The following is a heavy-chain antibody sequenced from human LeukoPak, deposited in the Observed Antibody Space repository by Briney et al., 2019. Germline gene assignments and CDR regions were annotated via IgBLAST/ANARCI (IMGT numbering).Heavy chain of an antibody. CDR2: IYTSGST. CDR3: ARARRDCSSTSCYTPDI. D-gene: IGHD2-2*02. CDR1: GGSVSSYY. Sequence: PSETLSLTCTVSGGSVSSYYWSWIRQPAGKGLEWIGRIYTSGSTNYNPSLKSRVTMSVDTSKNQFSLKVSSVTAADTAVYYCARARRDCSSTSCYTPDIWGQGTMVTVSS. J-gene: IGHJ3*02. V-gene: IGHV4-4*07.